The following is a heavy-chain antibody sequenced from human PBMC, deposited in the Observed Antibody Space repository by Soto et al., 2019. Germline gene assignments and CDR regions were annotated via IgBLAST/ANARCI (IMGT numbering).Heavy chain of an antibody. CDR1: GFNISTYG. Sequence: QVKLVESGGGVVQPGTSLRLSCEASGFNISTYGMHWVRQAPGKGLQWLAFIWYDGSNQHYAASVKGRLTIARDNSENTLYLQMTNLRADDTAVYHCARAISSVTYYDSIGYWGRGTLVTVSS. V-gene: IGHV3-33*01. CDR3: ARAISSVTYYDSIGY. CDR2: IWYDGSNQ. D-gene: IGHD1-26*01. J-gene: IGHJ4*02.